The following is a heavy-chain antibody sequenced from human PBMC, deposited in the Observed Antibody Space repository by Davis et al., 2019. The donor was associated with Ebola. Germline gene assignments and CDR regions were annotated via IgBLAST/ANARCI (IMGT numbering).Heavy chain of an antibody. V-gene: IGHV1-8*01. D-gene: IGHD3-22*01. CDR3: ARGPYDSSGYRFDC. Sequence: AASVKVSCKASGYTFTSHDINWVRQATGQGLEWMGWMNPNSGNTGYAQKFQGRVTMTRNNSISTAYMELSSLRFEDTAVYYCARGPYDSSGYRFDCWGQGTLVTVSS. J-gene: IGHJ4*02. CDR1: GYTFTSHD. CDR2: MNPNSGNT.